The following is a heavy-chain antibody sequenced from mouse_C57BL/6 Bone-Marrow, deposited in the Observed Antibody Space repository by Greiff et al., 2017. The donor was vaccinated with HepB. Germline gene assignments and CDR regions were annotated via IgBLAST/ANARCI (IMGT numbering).Heavy chain of an antibody. CDR1: GFNIKDDY. V-gene: IGHV14-4*01. D-gene: IGHD2-3*01. CDR2: IDPENGDT. J-gene: IGHJ2*01. CDR3: TTTGLLDYFDY. Sequence: EVKLQQSGAELVRPGASVKLSCTASGFNIKDDYMHWVKQRPEQGLEWIGWIDPENGDTEYASKFQGKATITADTSSNTAYLQLSSLTSEDTAVYYCTTTGLLDYFDYWGQGTTLTVSS.